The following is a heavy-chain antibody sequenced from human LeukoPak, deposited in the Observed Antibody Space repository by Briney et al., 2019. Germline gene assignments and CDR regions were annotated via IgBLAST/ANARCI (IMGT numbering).Heavy chain of an antibody. CDR3: ARGDGCSGGSCYLAYYYGMDV. D-gene: IGHD2-15*01. CDR1: GYTFTGYY. CDR2: INPNSGGT. V-gene: IGHV1-2*02. J-gene: IGHJ6*02. Sequence: ASVKVSCKASGYTFTGYYMHWVRQAPGQGLEWMGWINPNSGGTNYAQKFQGRVTMTRDTSTSTVYMELSSLRSEDTAVYYCARGDGCSGGSCYLAYYYGMDVWGQGTTVTVSS.